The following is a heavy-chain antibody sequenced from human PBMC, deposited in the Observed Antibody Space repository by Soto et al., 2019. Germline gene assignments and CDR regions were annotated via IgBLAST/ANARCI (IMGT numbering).Heavy chain of an antibody. D-gene: IGHD3-22*01. CDR1: GCSFTSYW. CDR2: IYPGDSDT. CDR3: ARYYYDSSGYLDAFDI. Sequence: GESQKISCKGSGCSFTSYWIGWVRQMPGKGLEWMGIIYPGDSDTRYSPSFQGQVTISADKSISTAYLQWSSLKASDTAMYYCARYYYDSSGYLDAFDIWGQGTMVTVSS. J-gene: IGHJ3*02. V-gene: IGHV5-51*01.